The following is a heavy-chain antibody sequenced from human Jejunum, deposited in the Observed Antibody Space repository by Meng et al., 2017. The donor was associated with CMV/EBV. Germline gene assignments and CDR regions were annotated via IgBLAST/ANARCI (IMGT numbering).Heavy chain of an antibody. CDR3: VPTSASSGFGY. Sequence: CAASCFTFSRFGMSWVRRAPGKGMEWVSSISGFATNSYYVESVKGRFTISRDNSKNTLYLQMNSLSVEDTAVYYCVPTSASSGFGYWGQGTLVTVSS. CDR1: CFTFSRFG. D-gene: IGHD6-6*01. CDR2: ISGFATNS. V-gene: IGHV3-23*01. J-gene: IGHJ4*02.